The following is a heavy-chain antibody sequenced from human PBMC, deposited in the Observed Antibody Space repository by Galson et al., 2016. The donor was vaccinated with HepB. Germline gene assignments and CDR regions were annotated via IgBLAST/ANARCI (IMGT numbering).Heavy chain of an antibody. CDR3: ARPLPNVGYGMDV. CDR2: IYGGGST. Sequence: SLRLSCAASGFTVSTNYMSWVRQAPGKGLEWVSVIYGGGSTTYADSVKGRFTISRHNSKNTLYLQMNSLRTEDTAVYYCARPLPNVGYGMDVWGPGTLVTVSS. J-gene: IGHJ6*02. CDR1: GFTVSTNY. D-gene: IGHD2-15*01. V-gene: IGHV3-53*04.